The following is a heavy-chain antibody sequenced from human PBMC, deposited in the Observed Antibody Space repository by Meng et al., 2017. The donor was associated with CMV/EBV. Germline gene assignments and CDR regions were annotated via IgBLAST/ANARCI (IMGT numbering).Heavy chain of an antibody. CDR2: ISSSSSYI. Sequence: EVQLVESGGXLVKPGGSLRLSCASSGFTFSSYSMNWVRQAPGKGLEWVSSISSSSSYIYYADSVKGRFTISRDNAKNSLYLQMNSLRAEDTAVYYCAREGEAIAAAGYFDYWGQGTLVTVSS. J-gene: IGHJ4*02. D-gene: IGHD6-13*01. CDR3: AREGEAIAAAGYFDY. CDR1: GFTFSSYS. V-gene: IGHV3-21*01.